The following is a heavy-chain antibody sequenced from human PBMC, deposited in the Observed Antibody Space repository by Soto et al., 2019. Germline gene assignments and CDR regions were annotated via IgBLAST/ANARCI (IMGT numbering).Heavy chain of an antibody. Sequence: GGSLTLSCAASGFTVSSYAMSWIRHAPGKGQEWVSAISGSAGSTYYADSVKVQFTISRDDYTNTLYLQMNSLSVAVTAVYYCEKDCSYYYHISGYYYSHFDSWGQGTLVTVSS. D-gene: IGHD3-22*01. CDR2: ISGSAGST. CDR3: EKDCSYYYHISGYYYSHFDS. J-gene: IGHJ4*02. V-gene: IGHV3-23*01. CDR1: GFTVSSYA.